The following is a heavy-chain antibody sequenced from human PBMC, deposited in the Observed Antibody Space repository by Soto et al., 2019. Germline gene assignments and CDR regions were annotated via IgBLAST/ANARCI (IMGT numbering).Heavy chain of an antibody. CDR3: VRDAGHRGDY. D-gene: IGHD3-10*01. Sequence: EVQLVESGGGLIQPGGSLRLSCAASGFTFGNYWMHWVRQSPGKGLVWVSSINGDGSSATYADSVEGRFTVSRDSAKNTLHLQMNSLTVEDTAVYYCVRDAGHRGDYWGQETLVTVSS. CDR1: GFTFGNYW. CDR2: INGDGSSA. J-gene: IGHJ4*02. V-gene: IGHV3-74*03.